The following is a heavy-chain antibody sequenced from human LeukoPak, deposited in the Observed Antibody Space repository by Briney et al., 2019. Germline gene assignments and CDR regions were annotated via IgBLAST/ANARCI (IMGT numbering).Heavy chain of an antibody. V-gene: IGHV3-7*03. CDR2: IRPDASDT. D-gene: IGHD1/OR15-1a*01. CDR1: GFTFRNNW. J-gene: IGHJ6*02. CDR3: GRVRTGSGMDV. Sequence: GGSLRLSCAASGFTFRNNWMNWIRQTPGKGLEWVANIRPDASDTGYVDSVKGRFTISRDNAKNLLYLQMNSLRVDDTAVYYCGRVRTGSGMDVCGQGTTVTVSS.